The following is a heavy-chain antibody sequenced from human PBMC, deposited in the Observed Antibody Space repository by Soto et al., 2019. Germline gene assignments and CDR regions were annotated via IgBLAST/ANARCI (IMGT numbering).Heavy chain of an antibody. CDR2: MVPIFGTA. V-gene: IGHV1-69*13. J-gene: IGHJ6*01. D-gene: IGHD1-7*01. CDR1: GGPFSSYA. Sequence: SVKVSFKASGGPFSSYAISWVRQAPGQGLEWMGGMVPIFGTANYAQKFQGRVTITADESTSTAYMELSSLRSEDTAVYYCALRNYDECMDVWGQGTTVTVSS. CDR3: ALRNYDECMDV.